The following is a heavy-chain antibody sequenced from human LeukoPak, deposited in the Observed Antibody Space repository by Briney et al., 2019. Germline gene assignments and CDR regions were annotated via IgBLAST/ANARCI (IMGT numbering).Heavy chain of an antibody. J-gene: IGHJ3*02. CDR2: INWNSGIV. V-gene: IGHV3-9*01. CDR1: GFTFDDYA. Sequence: GGSLRLSCAASGFTFDDYAMHWVRQAPGKGLEWVSGINWNSGIVGYADSVKGRFTISRDNAKNSLYLQMNSLTAEDTALYYCAKDGGRRNRWFDAFDMWGQGTMVTVSS. D-gene: IGHD4-23*01. CDR3: AKDGGRRNRWFDAFDM.